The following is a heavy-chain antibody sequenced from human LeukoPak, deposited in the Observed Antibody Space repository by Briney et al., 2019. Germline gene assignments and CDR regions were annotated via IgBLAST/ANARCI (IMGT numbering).Heavy chain of an antibody. Sequence: SETLSLTCTVSGGSISSYYWSWIRQPPGKGLEWIGYIYYRGSTNYNPSLKSRVTISIDTSKNQFSLKLSSVTAADTAVYYCARSLGYYYDSSGPPFDYWGQGTLVTVSS. J-gene: IGHJ4*02. D-gene: IGHD3-22*01. CDR2: IYYRGST. V-gene: IGHV4-59*01. CDR1: GGSISSYY. CDR3: ARSLGYYYDSSGPPFDY.